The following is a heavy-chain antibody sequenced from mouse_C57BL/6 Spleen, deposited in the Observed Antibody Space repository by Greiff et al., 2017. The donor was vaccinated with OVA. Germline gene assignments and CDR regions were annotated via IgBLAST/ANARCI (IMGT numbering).Heavy chain of an antibody. Sequence: EVQLQQSGAELVRPGASVTLSCTASGFNIKDDYMHWVKQRPEQGLEWIGWIDPENGDTEYTSKFQGKATITADTSSNTAYLQLSSLTSEDTAVSYCTARGWFAYWGQGTLVTVSA. CDR3: TARGWFAY. V-gene: IGHV14-4*01. CDR1: GFNIKDDY. J-gene: IGHJ3*01. CDR2: IDPENGDT.